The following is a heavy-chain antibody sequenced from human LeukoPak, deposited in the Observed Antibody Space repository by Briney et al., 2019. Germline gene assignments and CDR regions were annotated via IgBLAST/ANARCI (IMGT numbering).Heavy chain of an antibody. CDR2: IYSGGST. J-gene: IGHJ6*02. CDR3: ARDPSFSVPYYYYGMDV. CDR1: GFAVSSNY. D-gene: IGHD3-10*01. V-gene: IGHV3-53*01. Sequence: GGSLRLSCAASGFAVSSNYMSWVRQTPGKGLEWVSVIYSGGSTYYADSVKGRFTISRDKSKNTLYLQMNSLRAEDTAVYFCARDPSFSVPYYYYGMDVWGQGTTVTVSS.